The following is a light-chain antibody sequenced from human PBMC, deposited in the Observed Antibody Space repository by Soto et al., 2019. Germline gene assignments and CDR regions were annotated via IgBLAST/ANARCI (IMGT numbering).Light chain of an antibody. Sequence: DIQMTQSPSTLSASVGDRVTITCRASQGISDWLAWYQQKPGKAPKLLIYRASTLESGVPSRFSGSGSGTEFTLTISSLQPDDFATYYCHQYIMYSFTFGPGTKVDI. J-gene: IGKJ3*01. V-gene: IGKV1-5*03. CDR3: HQYIMYSFT. CDR1: QGISDW. CDR2: RAS.